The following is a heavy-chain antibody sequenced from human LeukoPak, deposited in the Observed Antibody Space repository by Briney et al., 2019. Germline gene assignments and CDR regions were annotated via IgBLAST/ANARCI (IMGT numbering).Heavy chain of an antibody. Sequence: GASVKVSCKASGYTFTSYDISWVRQAPGQGLEWMGWISAYNGNTNYAQKLQGRVTMTTDTSTSTAYMELRSLRSDDTAVHYCARDVVPVYSGYDVSHFDYWGQGTLVTVSS. CDR3: ARDVVPVYSGYDVSHFDY. V-gene: IGHV1-18*01. D-gene: IGHD5-12*01. J-gene: IGHJ4*02. CDR1: GYTFTSYD. CDR2: ISAYNGNT.